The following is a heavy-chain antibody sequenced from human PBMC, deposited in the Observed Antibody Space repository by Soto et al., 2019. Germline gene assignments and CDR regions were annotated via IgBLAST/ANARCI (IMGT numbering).Heavy chain of an antibody. Sequence: GGSLRLSCAASGFTFDDYAMHWVRQAPGKGLEWVSGISWNSGSIGYADSVKGRFTISRDNAKDSLYLQMNSLRAEDTALYYCAKDLAGIAAAGWSDYYSGMDVWGQGTTVTVSS. CDR3: AKDLAGIAAAGWSDYYSGMDV. V-gene: IGHV3-9*01. CDR1: GFTFDDYA. D-gene: IGHD6-13*01. CDR2: ISWNSGSI. J-gene: IGHJ6*02.